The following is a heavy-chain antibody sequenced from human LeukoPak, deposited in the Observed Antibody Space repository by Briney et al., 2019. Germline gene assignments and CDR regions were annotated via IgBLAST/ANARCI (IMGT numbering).Heavy chain of an antibody. CDR1: GFTFSSYG. CDR2: IWYDGSNK. V-gene: IGHV3-30*02. Sequence: GGSLRLSCAASGFTFSSYGMHWVRQAPGKGLEGVAFIWYDGSNKYYADSVKGRFTIPRDNSKNTLYLQINSLRAEDTAVYYCAYDYGPFFWGQGTLVAVSS. J-gene: IGHJ4*02. D-gene: IGHD4-17*01. CDR3: AYDYGPFF.